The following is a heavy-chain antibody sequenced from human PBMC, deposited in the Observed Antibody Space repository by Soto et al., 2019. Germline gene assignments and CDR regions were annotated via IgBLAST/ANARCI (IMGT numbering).Heavy chain of an antibody. V-gene: IGHV1-3*01. J-gene: IGHJ6*03. D-gene: IGHD3-3*01. CDR2: INAGNGNT. CDR3: ARFMIFMYMDV. Sequence: ASVKVSCKASGYTFTSYAMHWVRQAPGQRLEWMGWINAGNGNTTYSQKFQGRVTITRDTSASTAYMELSSLRSEDTAVYYCARFMIFMYMDVWGKGTTVTVSS. CDR1: GYTFTSYA.